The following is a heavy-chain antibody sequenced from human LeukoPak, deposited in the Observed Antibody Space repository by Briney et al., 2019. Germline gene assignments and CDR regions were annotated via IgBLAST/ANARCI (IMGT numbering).Heavy chain of an antibody. V-gene: IGHV4-59*01. D-gene: IGHD6-13*01. J-gene: IGHJ4*02. Sequence: SETLSLTCTVSGGSISSCYWSWIRHPPGEGLEWIGYIYYSGSTNYNPSLKRRVTISVETSKNQFSLKLSSVTAADTAVYYCARGRLAAAGDYWGQETLVTVSS. CDR2: IYYSGST. CDR3: ARGRLAAAGDY. CDR1: GGSISSCY.